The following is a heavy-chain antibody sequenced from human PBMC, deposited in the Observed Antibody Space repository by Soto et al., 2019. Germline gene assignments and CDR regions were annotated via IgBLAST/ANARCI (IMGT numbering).Heavy chain of an antibody. D-gene: IGHD4-17*01. Sequence: PSETLSLTCTVSGGSISSYYWSWIRQPPGKGLEWIGYIYYSGSTNYNPSLKSRVTISVDTSKNQFSLKLSSVTAADTAVYYCARVPPYGDYVGYFDYWGQGTLVTVSS. CDR1: GGSISSYY. CDR2: IYYSGST. CDR3: ARVPPYGDYVGYFDY. J-gene: IGHJ4*02. V-gene: IGHV4-59*01.